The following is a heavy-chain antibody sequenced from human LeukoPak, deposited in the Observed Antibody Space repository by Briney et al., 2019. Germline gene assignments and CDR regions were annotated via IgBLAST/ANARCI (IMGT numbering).Heavy chain of an antibody. CDR3: ATSTTPEVFCSSTSCYYYYGMDV. J-gene: IGHJ6*04. D-gene: IGHD2-2*01. V-gene: IGHV5-51*01. CDR2: IYPGDSDT. Sequence: GESLKISCKGSGYSCTSYWISWVRQVPGKGLEWMGIIYPGDSDTRYSPSFQGQVTISADKSISTAYLQWSSLKASDTAMYYCATSTTPEVFCSSTSCYYYYGMDVWGKGTTVTVSS. CDR1: GYSCTSYW.